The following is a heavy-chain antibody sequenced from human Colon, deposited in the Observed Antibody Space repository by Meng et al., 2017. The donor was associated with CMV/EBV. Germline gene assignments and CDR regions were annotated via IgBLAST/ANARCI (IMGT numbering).Heavy chain of an antibody. D-gene: IGHD6-13*01. Sequence: FNASGGTLGSSATSGVPRAPGQALVWMGGIIPLFGTADCAQKFQGRVAIPPDESARKAYMELRSLISEDTAVCYCAKQRLVGRSFDPWGQGTLVTVSS. V-gene: IGHV1-69*01. CDR2: IIPLFGTA. CDR1: GGTLGSSA. CDR3: AKQRLVGRSFDP. J-gene: IGHJ5*02.